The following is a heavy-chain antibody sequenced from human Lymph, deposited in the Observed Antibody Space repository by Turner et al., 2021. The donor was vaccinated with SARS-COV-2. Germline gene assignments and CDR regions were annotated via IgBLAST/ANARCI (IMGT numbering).Heavy chain of an antibody. CDR1: GFTFSSYS. J-gene: IGHJ6*02. D-gene: IGHD2-21*02. CDR3: ARDRGGDGAYYYGMDV. CDR2: ISISSSTI. V-gene: IGHV3-48*02. Sequence: EVQLVESGGGMVQPGGSVRLSCEPSGFTFSSYSMNWVRQAPGKVLEGVSYISISSSTIYYADSVKGRFTISRDNAKNSLYLQMNSLRDEDTAVYSCARDRGGDGAYYYGMDVWGQGTTVTVSS.